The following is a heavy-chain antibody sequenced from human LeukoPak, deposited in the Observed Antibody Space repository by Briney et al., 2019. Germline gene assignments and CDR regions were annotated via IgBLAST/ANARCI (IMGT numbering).Heavy chain of an antibody. D-gene: IGHD2-15*01. CDR2: INPSGGTS. Sequence: ASVKVSCKASGYTFSRYTMNWVRQAPGQGLEWMGIINPSGGTSSYAQKFQGRVTMTRDTSTSTVYMELSSLRSEDTAVYYCARDGSGGSSISYFDYWGQGTLVTVSS. V-gene: IGHV1-46*01. CDR3: ARDGSGGSSISYFDY. J-gene: IGHJ4*02. CDR1: GYTFSRYT.